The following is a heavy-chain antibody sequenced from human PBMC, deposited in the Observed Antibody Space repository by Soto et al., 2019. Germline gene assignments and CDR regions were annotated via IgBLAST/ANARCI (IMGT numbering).Heavy chain of an antibody. J-gene: IGHJ4*02. Sequence: AASVKVSCKASGYTFTSYYMHWVRQAPGQGLEWMGIINPSGGSTSYAQKFQGRVTMTRDTSTSTVYMELSSLRSEDTAVYYCAIHYDGSGYYPHFDYWGQGTLVTVSS. CDR3: AIHYDGSGYYPHFDY. V-gene: IGHV1-46*01. CDR1: GYTFTSYY. D-gene: IGHD3-22*01. CDR2: INPSGGST.